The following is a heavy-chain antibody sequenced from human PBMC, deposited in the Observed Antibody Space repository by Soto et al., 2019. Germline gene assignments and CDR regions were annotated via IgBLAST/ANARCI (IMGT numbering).Heavy chain of an antibody. Sequence: QVQLQESGPGLVKPSQSLSLTCTVSGGSITGDDYYWSWIRQPPGRGLEWIGYIFYSGSTHYNPSLKSRFIISLDTSKKQVSLKLSSVTAADTAVYYCASANCGGDCSYRHDRYYFESWGQGTLVTVSS. V-gene: IGHV4-30-4*01. CDR3: ASANCGGDCSYRHDRYYFES. D-gene: IGHD2-21*02. CDR2: IFYSGST. J-gene: IGHJ4*02. CDR1: GGSITGDDYY.